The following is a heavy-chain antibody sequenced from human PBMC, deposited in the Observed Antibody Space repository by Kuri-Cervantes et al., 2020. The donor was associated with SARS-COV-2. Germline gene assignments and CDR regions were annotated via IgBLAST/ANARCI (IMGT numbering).Heavy chain of an antibody. CDR3: TTWVSYDSSGFYPSRFFFDS. J-gene: IGHJ4*02. CDR2: IRSKAYGGTT. CDR1: GFTFGDYA. D-gene: IGHD3-22*01. V-gene: IGHV3-49*03. Sequence: GESLKISCTASGFTFGDYAMSWFRQAPGKGLEWVGFIRSKAYGGTTEYAASVKGRFTISRDDSKSVAYLQMNSLKSEDTAVYYCTTWVSYDSSGFYPSRFFFDSWDQGTLVTVSS.